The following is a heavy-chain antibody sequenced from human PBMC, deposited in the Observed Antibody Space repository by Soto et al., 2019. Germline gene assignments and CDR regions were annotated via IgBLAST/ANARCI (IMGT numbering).Heavy chain of an antibody. CDR1: GFTFSSYV. CDR3: AKDLEGYCTTTSCYTYFGLDV. CDR2: ISYDGSNK. D-gene: IGHD2-2*01. J-gene: IGHJ6*02. V-gene: IGHV3-30*18. Sequence: PGGSLRLSCAASGFTFSSYVMHWVRQAPGKGLEWVAVISYDGSNKYYADSVKGRSTISRDNSKHTLYLQMNSLRPEDTAVYYCAKDLEGYCTTTSCYTYFGLDVWGQGTTVTVSS.